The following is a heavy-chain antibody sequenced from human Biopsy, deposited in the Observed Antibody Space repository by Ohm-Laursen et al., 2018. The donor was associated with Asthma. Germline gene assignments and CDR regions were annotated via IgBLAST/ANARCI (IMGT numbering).Heavy chain of an antibody. CDR3: ARGYSGSDRIVYYYSGLEV. J-gene: IGHJ6*02. CDR2: IIPVLGTP. CDR1: GDSFSNCA. Sequence: ASVKASCKASGDSFSNCAISWVRQAPGQGLEWLGGIIPVLGTPDHAQMFEGRVTITADESTSTAYMELRSLSSEDTAVYYCARGYSGSDRIVYYYSGLEVWGQGTTVTVSS. D-gene: IGHD5-12*01. V-gene: IGHV1-69*13.